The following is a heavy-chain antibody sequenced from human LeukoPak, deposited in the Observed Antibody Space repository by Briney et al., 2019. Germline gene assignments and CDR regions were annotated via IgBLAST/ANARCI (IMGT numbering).Heavy chain of an antibody. CDR2: ISGSGGST. V-gene: IGHV3-23*01. D-gene: IGHD2-2*01. CDR1: GFTFSSYA. J-gene: IGHJ4*02. Sequence: PGGSLRLSCAASGFTFSSYAMSWVRQAPGKGLEWVSAISGSGGSTYYAASVKGRFTISRDNSKNTLYLQMNSLRAEDTAVYYCATSIVVVPAAYYYFDYWGQGTLVTVSS. CDR3: ATSIVVVPAAYYYFDY.